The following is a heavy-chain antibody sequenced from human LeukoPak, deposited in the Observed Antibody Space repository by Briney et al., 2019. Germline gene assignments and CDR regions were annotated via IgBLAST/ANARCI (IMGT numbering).Heavy chain of an antibody. CDR1: GFTFSSYA. V-gene: IGHV3-23*01. D-gene: IGHD5-18*01. Sequence: GGSLRLSCAASGFTFSSYAMSWVRQAPGKGLEWVSTISGSGGSTYYADSVKGRFTISRDNSKNTLYLQMNSLRAEDTAVYYCAKGEEYSYGYYVFKVYYFDYWGQGTLVTVSS. CDR3: AKGEEYSYGYYVFKVYYFDY. CDR2: ISGSGGST. J-gene: IGHJ4*02.